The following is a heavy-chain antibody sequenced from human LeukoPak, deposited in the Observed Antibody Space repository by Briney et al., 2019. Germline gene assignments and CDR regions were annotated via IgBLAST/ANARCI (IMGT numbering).Heavy chain of an antibody. V-gene: IGHV1-69*05. D-gene: IGHD3-22*01. J-gene: IGHJ4*02. CDR3: ARHRAYYYDSSGYYYD. Sequence: GASVKVSCKASGGTFSSYAISWVRQAPGQGLEWMGGIIPIFGTANYAQKFQGRVTITTDESTSTAYMELSSLRSEDTAVYYCARHRAYYYDSSGYYYDWGQGTLVTVSS. CDR1: GGTFSSYA. CDR2: IIPIFGTA.